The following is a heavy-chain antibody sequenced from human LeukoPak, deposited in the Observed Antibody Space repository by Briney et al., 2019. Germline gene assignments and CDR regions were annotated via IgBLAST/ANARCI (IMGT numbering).Heavy chain of an antibody. CDR1: RFTFSSYA. CDR2: ISGSGGST. V-gene: IGHV3-23*01. J-gene: IGHJ4*02. CDR3: AKDFRGGGDFDY. Sequence: PGGSLRLSCAASRFTFSSYAMSWVRQAPGKGLEWVSAISGSGGSTYYADSVKGRFTISRDNSKNTLYLQMNSLRAEDTAVYYCAKDFRGGGDFDYWGQGTLVTVSS. D-gene: IGHD3-10*01.